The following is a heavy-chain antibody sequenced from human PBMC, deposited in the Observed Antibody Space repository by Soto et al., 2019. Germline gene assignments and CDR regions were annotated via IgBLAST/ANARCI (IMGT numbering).Heavy chain of an antibody. Sequence: QVQLQESGPGLEKPSETLSLTCTVSGASIGSSGYYWGWIRQPPGKGLEWIGSIDYSGSTNYNPSLKSRVTISVDTSNNQFSLELSSVTAADTALYFCARHDVTVTFNYFDPWGQGTLVTVSS. CDR2: IDYSGST. D-gene: IGHD4-17*01. V-gene: IGHV4-39*01. CDR1: GASIGSSGYY. J-gene: IGHJ5*02. CDR3: ARHDVTVTFNYFDP.